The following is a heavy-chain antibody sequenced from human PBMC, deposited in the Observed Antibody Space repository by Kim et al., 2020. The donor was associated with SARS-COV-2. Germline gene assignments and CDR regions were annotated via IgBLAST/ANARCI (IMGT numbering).Heavy chain of an antibody. J-gene: IGHJ3*02. V-gene: IGHV3-9*01. D-gene: IGHD1-20*01. CDR3: AKDRYNWNLNAFDI. Sequence: ADSVKGRFTISRDNDKNSLYLQMNSLRAEDTALYYCAKDRYNWNLNAFDIWGQGTMVTVSS.